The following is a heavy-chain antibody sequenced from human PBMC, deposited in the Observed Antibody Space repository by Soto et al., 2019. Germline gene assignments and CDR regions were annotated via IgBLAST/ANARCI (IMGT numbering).Heavy chain of an antibody. CDR2: INHSGST. Sequence: ESLSLTDAVYGGSFSGYYWSWICQPPGKGLEWIGEINHSGSTNYNPSLKSRVTISVDTSKNQFSLKLSSVTAADTAVYYCARGACRYVQRGPPKQMAVWGQGTTVTVSS. V-gene: IGHV4-34*01. D-gene: IGHD3-16*02. CDR3: ARGACRYVQRGPPKQMAV. CDR1: GGSFSGYY. J-gene: IGHJ6*02.